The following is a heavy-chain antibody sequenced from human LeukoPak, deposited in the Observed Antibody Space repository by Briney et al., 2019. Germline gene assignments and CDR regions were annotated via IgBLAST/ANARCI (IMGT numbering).Heavy chain of an antibody. D-gene: IGHD2-15*01. CDR2: IYYSGST. Sequence: SETLSLTCTVSGGSISSSSYYWGWIRQPPGKGLEWIGSIYYSGSTYYNPSLKSRVTISVDTSKNQFSLKLSSVTAAGTAVYYCARLVWDCSGGSCCFHFDYWGQGTLVTVSS. V-gene: IGHV4-39*01. CDR3: ARLVWDCSGGSCCFHFDY. CDR1: GGSISSSSYY. J-gene: IGHJ4*02.